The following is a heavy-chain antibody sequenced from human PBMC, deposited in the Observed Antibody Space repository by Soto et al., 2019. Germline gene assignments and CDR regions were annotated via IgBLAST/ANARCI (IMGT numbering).Heavy chain of an antibody. J-gene: IGHJ5*02. Sequence: QLQLQESGPGLVKPSETLSLTCTVSGGSISSSSYYWGWIRQPPGKGLEWIGSIYYSGSTYYNPSLKRRVTISVDTSKNQFSLKLSSVTAADTAVYYCARHSGYSSSRGRRSFDPWGQGTLVTVSS. D-gene: IGHD6-13*01. CDR2: IYYSGST. CDR1: GGSISSSSYY. V-gene: IGHV4-39*01. CDR3: ARHSGYSSSRGRRSFDP.